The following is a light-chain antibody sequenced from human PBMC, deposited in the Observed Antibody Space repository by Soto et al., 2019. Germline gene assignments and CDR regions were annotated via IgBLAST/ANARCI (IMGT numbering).Light chain of an antibody. Sequence: DIVLPQSPGTLSLSPGERATLSCRASERVSSSYLAWYQQKPGQAPRLLMYGASSRATGTPDRFSGSGSGTDFTLTISRLEPEDLAVYYCQQYANWGTFGPGTKVDIK. CDR2: GAS. CDR1: ERVSSSY. CDR3: QQYANWGT. J-gene: IGKJ3*01. V-gene: IGKV3-20*01.